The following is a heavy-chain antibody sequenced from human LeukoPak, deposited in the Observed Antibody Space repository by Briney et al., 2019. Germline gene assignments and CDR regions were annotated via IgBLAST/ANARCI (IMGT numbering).Heavy chain of an antibody. J-gene: IGHJ4*02. V-gene: IGHV1-2*02. Sequence: ASVKVSCKASGYTFTGYYMHRVRQAPGQGLEWMGWINPNSGGTNYAQKLQGRVTMTTDTSTSTAYMELRSLRSDDTAVYYCARGGQVGAVVDYWGQGTLVTVSS. CDR2: INPNSGGT. CDR3: ARGGQVGAVVDY. D-gene: IGHD1-26*01. CDR1: GYTFTGYY.